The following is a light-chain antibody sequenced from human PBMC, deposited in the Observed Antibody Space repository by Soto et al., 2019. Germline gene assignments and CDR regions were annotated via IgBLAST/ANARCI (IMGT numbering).Light chain of an antibody. CDR2: DVT. Sequence: QSALTQPASVSGSPGQSITISCTGTSRDVAAYDYVSWYQQHPGKPPKLLIYDVTKRPSGISYRFSASKSGNTASLTISGLLPDDEADYYCSSYTTSSTLVFGPGTQLTVL. CDR3: SSYTTSSTLV. CDR1: SRDVAAYDY. J-gene: IGLJ1*01. V-gene: IGLV2-14*03.